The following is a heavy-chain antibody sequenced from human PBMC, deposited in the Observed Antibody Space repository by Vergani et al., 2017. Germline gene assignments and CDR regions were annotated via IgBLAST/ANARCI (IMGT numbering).Heavy chain of an antibody. CDR3: AREREELVIPH. V-gene: IGHV4-30-2*01. J-gene: IGHJ4*02. CDR2: IYHSGST. Sequence: QLQLQESGPGLVKPSQTLSLTCAVSGGSISSGGYSWSWIRQPPGKGLEWIGYIYHSGSTYYNPSLKSRVTISVDRSKNQFSLKLSSVTAADTAVYYCAREREELVIPHWGQGTLVTVSS. CDR1: GGSISSGGYS. D-gene: IGHD2-21*01.